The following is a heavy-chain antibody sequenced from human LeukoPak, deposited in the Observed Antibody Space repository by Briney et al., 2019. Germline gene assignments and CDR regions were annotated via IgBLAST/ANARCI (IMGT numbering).Heavy chain of an antibody. J-gene: IGHJ4*02. Sequence: GRSLRLSCAASGFTFSGSAMHWVCQASGKGLEWVGRIRSRADSYATAYAASVKGRFTISRDDSKNTAYLQMDSLKTEDTAVYYCTRLPDYGDSKFDYWGQGSLVTVSS. V-gene: IGHV3-73*01. CDR1: GFTFSGSA. CDR2: IRSRADSYAT. CDR3: TRLPDYGDSKFDY. D-gene: IGHD4-17*01.